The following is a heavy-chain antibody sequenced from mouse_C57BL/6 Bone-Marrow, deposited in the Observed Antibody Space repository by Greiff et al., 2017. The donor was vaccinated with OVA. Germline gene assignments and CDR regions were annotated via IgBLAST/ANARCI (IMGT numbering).Heavy chain of an antibody. CDR1: GYTFTDYN. V-gene: IGHV1-18*01. CDR3: ARGGSSGYVGWFAY. CDR2: INPNNGGT. J-gene: IGHJ3*01. D-gene: IGHD3-2*02. Sequence: EVQLQQSGPELVKPGASVKIPCKASGYTFTDYNMDWVKQSHGKSLEWIGDINPNNGGTIYNQKFKGKATLTVDKSSSTAYMELRSLTSEDTAVYYCARGGSSGYVGWFAYWGKGTLVTVSA.